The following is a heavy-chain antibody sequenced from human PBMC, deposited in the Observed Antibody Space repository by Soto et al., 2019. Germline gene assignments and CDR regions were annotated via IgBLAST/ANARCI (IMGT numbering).Heavy chain of an antibody. CDR3: ARDTTVVTGGGYFDY. CDR1: GFTFSSYW. D-gene: IGHD4-17*01. CDR2: IKQDGREK. V-gene: IGHV3-7*01. Sequence: EVQLVESGGGLVQPGGSLRLSCAASGFTFSSYWMSWVRQAPGKGLEWVANIKQDGREKYYVDSVKGRFTISRDNAKNSLYLQMNSLRAEDTAVYYCARDTTVVTGGGYFDYWGQGTLVTVSS. J-gene: IGHJ4*02.